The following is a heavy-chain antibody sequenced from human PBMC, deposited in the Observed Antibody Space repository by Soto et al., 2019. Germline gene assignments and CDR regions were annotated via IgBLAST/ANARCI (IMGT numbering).Heavy chain of an antibody. V-gene: IGHV3-30-3*01. Sequence: QVQLVESGGGVVQPGRSLRLSCAASGFTFSTYAMHWVRQAPGKGLEWVAVMSYDGSNKYYADSVKGRFTISRDNSKNTLYLQMNSLRAEDTAVYYCARAQLKDYDSSGYLYAFDIWGQGTMVTVSS. CDR3: ARAQLKDYDSSGYLYAFDI. D-gene: IGHD3-22*01. J-gene: IGHJ3*02. CDR2: MSYDGSNK. CDR1: GFTFSTYA.